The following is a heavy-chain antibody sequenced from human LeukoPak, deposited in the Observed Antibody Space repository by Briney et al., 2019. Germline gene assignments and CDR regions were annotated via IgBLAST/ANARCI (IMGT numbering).Heavy chain of an antibody. Sequence: PSETLSLTCTVSGGAITSDYWSWIRQPPGKGLDRIGYIHYSGNTNYNPSLKSRVIISIDPSKSQFSLKLRSVTAADTAVYYCAKVGTVLDGGSWGQGTLVTVSS. D-gene: IGHD1-7*01. CDR1: GGAITSDY. CDR3: AKVGTVLDGGS. J-gene: IGHJ5*02. V-gene: IGHV4-59*01. CDR2: IHYSGNT.